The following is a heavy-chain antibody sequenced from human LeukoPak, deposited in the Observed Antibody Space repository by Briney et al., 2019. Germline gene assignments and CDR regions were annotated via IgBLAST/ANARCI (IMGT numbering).Heavy chain of an antibody. V-gene: IGHV3-21*01. CDR1: GFTFSSYS. D-gene: IGHD3-3*02. Sequence: PGGSLRLSCAASGFTFSSYSMNWVRQAPGKGLEWVSSISSSSSYIYYADSVKDRFTISRDNAKNSLYLQMNSLRAEDTAVYYCARQVRPAPHFLASLDYWGQGTLVTVSS. J-gene: IGHJ4*02. CDR3: ARQVRPAPHFLASLDY. CDR2: ISSSSSYI.